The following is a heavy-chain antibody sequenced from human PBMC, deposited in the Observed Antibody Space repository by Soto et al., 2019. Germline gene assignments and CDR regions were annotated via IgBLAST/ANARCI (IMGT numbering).Heavy chain of an antibody. CDR1: GGTFTSYV. V-gene: IGHV1-69*06. D-gene: IGHD3-22*01. CDR2: IITSSGTA. J-gene: IGHJ4*02. Sequence: QVQLVQSGAEVKPPGSSVKVSCKASGGTFTSYVFSWVRQAPGQGLEWMVGIITSSGTAKYSQKFQGRVTITADISSNKAYMDLSRLRSEDTAVYYCAADYYDSSGYSYVGECDYWGQGTLVSVSS. CDR3: AADYYDSSGYSYVGECDY.